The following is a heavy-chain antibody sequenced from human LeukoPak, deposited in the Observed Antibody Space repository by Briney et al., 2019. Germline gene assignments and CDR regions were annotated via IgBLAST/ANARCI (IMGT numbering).Heavy chain of an antibody. J-gene: IGHJ4*02. D-gene: IGHD2-15*01. V-gene: IGHV3-48*03. Sequence: GGSLRLSCAASGLTFSSFEMNLVREAPGKGLEWDSYISSSGSTIYYADSVKGRFTISRDNPKNSLYLQMNSLRAEDTAVYYCARGYCSGGSCYSGFDYWGQGTLVTVSS. CDR3: ARGYCSGGSCYSGFDY. CDR1: GLTFSSFE. CDR2: ISSSGSTI.